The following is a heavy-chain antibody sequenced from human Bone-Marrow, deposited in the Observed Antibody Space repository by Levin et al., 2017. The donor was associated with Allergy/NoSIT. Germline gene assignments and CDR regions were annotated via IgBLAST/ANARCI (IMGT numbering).Heavy chain of an antibody. CDR3: ARDPAGQSPYYYYGMDV. J-gene: IGHJ6*02. V-gene: IGHV4-30-4*01. D-gene: IGHD3-10*01. CDR1: GGSISSGDYY. CDR2: IYYSGST. Sequence: SETLSLTCTISGGSISSGDYYWSWIRQPPGKGLEWIGYIYYSGSTSRYNPSLKSRGYISVDTSKNQFSLQLSSVNAADTAVYYCARDPAGQSPYYYYGMDVWGQGTTVTVSS.